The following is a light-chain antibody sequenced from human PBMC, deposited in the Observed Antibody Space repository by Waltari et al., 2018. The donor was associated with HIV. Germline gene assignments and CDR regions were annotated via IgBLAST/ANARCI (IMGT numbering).Light chain of an antibody. J-gene: IGLJ2*01. CDR2: EVY. V-gene: IGLV2-8*01. Sequence: QSALTQPPSASGSPGQSVTISCNGTSSDVGGNNYVYGYQQCPGKTPRLMIYEVYKRPSGVPHRFSGSKSGNTASLTVSGLQAEDEANYYCSSYAGINTYVLFGGGTKLTVL. CDR1: SSDVGGNNY. CDR3: SSYAGINTYVL.